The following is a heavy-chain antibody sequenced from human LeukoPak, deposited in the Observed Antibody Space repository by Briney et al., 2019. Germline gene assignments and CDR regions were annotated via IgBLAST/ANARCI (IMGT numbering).Heavy chain of an antibody. V-gene: IGHV3-74*03. CDR2: INSDGSST. CDR1: GFNLSGYW. D-gene: IGHD3-22*01. J-gene: IGHJ4*02. Sequence: HPGGSLRLSCAASGFNLSGYWMHWVRQAPGKGLVWVSRINSDGSSTTYADSVKGRFTISRDNAKNTLYLQMNSLRAEDTAVYYCARDPVYYDSRGYYSGGWYFDYWGQGTLVTVSS. CDR3: ARDPVYYDSRGYYSGGWYFDY.